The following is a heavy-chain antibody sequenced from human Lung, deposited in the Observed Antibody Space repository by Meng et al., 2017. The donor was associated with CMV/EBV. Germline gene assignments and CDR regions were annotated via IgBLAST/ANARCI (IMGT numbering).Heavy chain of an antibody. Sequence: ASVXVSXKASGYTFTSYYMHWVRQAPGQGLEWMGIINPSGGSTSYAQKFQGRVTMTRDTSTSTVYMELSSLRSEDTAVYYWARDGLGVTTGMDVRGQGTTVTVYS. CDR1: GYTFTSYY. D-gene: IGHD4-11*01. CDR3: ARDGLGVTTGMDV. V-gene: IGHV1-46*01. J-gene: IGHJ6*02. CDR2: INPSGGST.